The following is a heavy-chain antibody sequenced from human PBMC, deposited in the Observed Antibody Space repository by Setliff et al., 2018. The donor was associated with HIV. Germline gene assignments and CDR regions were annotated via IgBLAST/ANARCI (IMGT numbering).Heavy chain of an antibody. CDR3: ARDKDWAFDI. J-gene: IGHJ3*02. V-gene: IGHV1-18*01. CDR1: GYTFTSYG. D-gene: IGHD2-15*01. CDR2: ISGYNGIT. Sequence: ASVKVSCKASGYTFTSYGISWVRQAPGQGLEWMGWISGYNGITKYSQKLQGRVTMTTDTSTSAAYMELRSLRSDDTAVYYCARDKDWAFDIWGQGTMVTVSS.